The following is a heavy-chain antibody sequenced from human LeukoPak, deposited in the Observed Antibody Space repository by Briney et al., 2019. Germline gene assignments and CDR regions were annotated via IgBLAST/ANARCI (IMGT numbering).Heavy chain of an antibody. D-gene: IGHD5-18*01. CDR2: INHSGST. CDR1: GGSISSTTCY. J-gene: IGHJ6*02. Sequence: PSETLSLTCTVSGGSISSTTCYCGWIRQPPGKGLEWIGEINHSGSTNYNPSLKSRVTISVDTSKNQFSLKLSSVTAADTAVYYCARGPEIQLWLPHYYYYGMDVWGQGTTVTVSS. CDR3: ARGPEIQLWLPHYYYYGMDV. V-gene: IGHV4-39*07.